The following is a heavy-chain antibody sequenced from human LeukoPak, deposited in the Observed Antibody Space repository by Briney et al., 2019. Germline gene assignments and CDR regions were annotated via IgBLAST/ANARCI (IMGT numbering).Heavy chain of an antibody. D-gene: IGHD2-2*01. CDR1: GGSFSDYY. Sequence: SETLSLTCVVYGGSFSDYYWSWIRQPPGKGLEWIGEINHRGITNYNPSLTSRVTISVDMSKNQFSLNLTSLTAADTAVYYCARRSTSCLDYWGQGTLVTVSS. V-gene: IGHV4-34*01. CDR3: ARRSTSCLDY. CDR2: INHRGIT. J-gene: IGHJ4*02.